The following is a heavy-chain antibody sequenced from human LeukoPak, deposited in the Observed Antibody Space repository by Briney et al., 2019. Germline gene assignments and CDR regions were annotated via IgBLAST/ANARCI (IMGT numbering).Heavy chain of an antibody. J-gene: IGHJ3*02. Sequence: SETLSLTCAVSGYSISSGYYWGWIRQPPGKGLEWIGSIYHSGSTYYNPSLKSRVTISVDTSKNQFSLKLSSVTAADTAVYYFARRNAFDIWGQGTMVTVSS. CDR2: IYHSGST. CDR3: ARRNAFDI. CDR1: GYSISSGYY. V-gene: IGHV4-38-2*01.